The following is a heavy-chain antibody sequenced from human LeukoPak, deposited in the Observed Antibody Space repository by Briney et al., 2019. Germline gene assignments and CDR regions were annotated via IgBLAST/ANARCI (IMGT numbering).Heavy chain of an antibody. J-gene: IGHJ4*02. CDR3: AKGGASSWDFVDY. V-gene: IGHV3-23*01. Sequence: GGSLRLSCAASGFTFSSYGMSWVRQAPGKGLEWVSAISGSGGSTYYADSVKGRFTISRDNSKNTLDLQMNSLRPDDTAVYYCAKGGASSWDFVDYWGQGILVTVPS. CDR1: GFTFSSYG. D-gene: IGHD6-13*01. CDR2: ISGSGGST.